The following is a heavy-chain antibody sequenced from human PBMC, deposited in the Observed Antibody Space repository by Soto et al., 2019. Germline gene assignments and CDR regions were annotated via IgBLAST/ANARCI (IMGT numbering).Heavy chain of an antibody. Sequence: ASVKVSCKASGYTFTGYYMHWVRQAPGQGLEWVGWINPDSGDTNYAQKFQGRVTVTRDTSISTAYMEVNGLRSDDTAVYYCARDPLSHGDHFYLDYWGQGALVTVSS. CDR1: GYTFTGYY. D-gene: IGHD4-17*01. CDR2: INPDSGDT. J-gene: IGHJ4*02. CDR3: ARDPLSHGDHFYLDY. V-gene: IGHV1-2*02.